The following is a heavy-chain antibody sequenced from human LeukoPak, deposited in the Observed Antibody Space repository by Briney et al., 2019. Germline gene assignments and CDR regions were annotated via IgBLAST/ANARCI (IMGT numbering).Heavy chain of an antibody. J-gene: IGHJ5*02. CDR2: IYYSGST. D-gene: IGHD3-3*01. V-gene: IGHV4-61*01. CDR1: GGSVSSGSYY. CDR3: ARVTIFGVARPNWFDP. Sequence: NPSETLSLTCTVSGGSVSSGSYYWSWIRQPPGKGLEWIGYIYYSGSTNYNPSLKSRVTISVDTSKNQFSLKLSSVTAADTAVYYCARVTIFGVARPNWFDPWGQGTLVTVSS.